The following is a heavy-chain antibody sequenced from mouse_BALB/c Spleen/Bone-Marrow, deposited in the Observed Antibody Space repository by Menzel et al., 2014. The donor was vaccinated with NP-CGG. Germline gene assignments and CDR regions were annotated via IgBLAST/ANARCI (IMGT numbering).Heavy chain of an antibody. CDR3: SRSGKVRNAMDY. CDR2: ISGYYGDA. V-gene: IGHV1S137*01. J-gene: IGHJ4*01. D-gene: IGHD2-14*01. Sequence: QVQLQQSGAELVRPGVSVKISCKGSGYTFTDYAIHWVKQSHAKSLEWIGLISGYYGDAIYNQKFKGKATMTVNKSSSTAYMDLARLTSEDYAIYYCSRSGKVRNAMDYWGQGTSVTVSS. CDR1: GYTFTDYA.